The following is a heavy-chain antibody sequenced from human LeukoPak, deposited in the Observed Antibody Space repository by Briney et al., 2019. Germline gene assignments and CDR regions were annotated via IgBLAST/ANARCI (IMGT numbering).Heavy chain of an antibody. J-gene: IGHJ4*02. CDR1: GFTFSSYA. Sequence: GGSLRLSCAASGFTFSSYAMSWVRQAPGKGLEWVSAISGSGGSTYYADSVKGRFTISRDNAKNSLYLQMNSLRAEDTAVYYCARDAAAGTPGYWGQGTLVTVSS. CDR2: ISGSGGST. D-gene: IGHD6-13*01. V-gene: IGHV3-23*01. CDR3: ARDAAAGTPGY.